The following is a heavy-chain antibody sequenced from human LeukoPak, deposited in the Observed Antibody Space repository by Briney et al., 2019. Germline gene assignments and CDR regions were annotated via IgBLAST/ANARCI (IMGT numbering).Heavy chain of an antibody. J-gene: IGHJ4*02. CDR2: ISGSGGST. D-gene: IGHD3-22*01. Sequence: GGSLRLSCAASGFTFSSYAMSWVRQAPGKGLERVSAISGSGGSTYYADSVKGRFTISRDNSKNTLYLQMNSLRAEDTAVYYCAKDLLVDYDSSGYSSYYFDYWGQGTLVTVSS. CDR1: GFTFSSYA. V-gene: IGHV3-23*01. CDR3: AKDLLVDYDSSGYSSYYFDY.